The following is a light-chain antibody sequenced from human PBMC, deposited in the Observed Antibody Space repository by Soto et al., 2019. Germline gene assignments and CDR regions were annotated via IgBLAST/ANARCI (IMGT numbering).Light chain of an antibody. CDR1: QGISSY. J-gene: IGKJ4*01. CDR2: AAH. Sequence: IPLTQSPSSLSASVGDRITITCRASQGISSYLAWYQQKPGKAPKLLMYAAHTLQSGVPSRFSGSGSGTDFTLTISRLQPEDFATYYCQQFNDSPLTFGGGTKVEIK. CDR3: QQFNDSPLT. V-gene: IGKV1-9*01.